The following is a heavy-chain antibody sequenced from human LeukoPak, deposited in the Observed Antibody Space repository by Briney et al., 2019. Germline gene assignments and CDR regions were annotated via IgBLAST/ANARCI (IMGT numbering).Heavy chain of an antibody. J-gene: IGHJ4*02. CDR1: GFTFSSYA. D-gene: IGHD3-3*01. V-gene: IGHV3-30-3*01. CDR3: ARDPGAHYDFWSGYRSYYFDY. Sequence: PGRSLRLSCAASGFTFSSYAMHWVRQAPGKGLEWVAVISYDGSNKYYADSVKGRFTISRDNAKNSLYLQMNSLRAEDTAVYYCARDPGAHYDFWSGYRSYYFDYWGQGTLVTVSS. CDR2: ISYDGSNK.